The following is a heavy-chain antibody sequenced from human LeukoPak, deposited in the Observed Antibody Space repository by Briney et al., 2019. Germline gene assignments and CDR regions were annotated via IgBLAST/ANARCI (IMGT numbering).Heavy chain of an antibody. CDR1: GYTFTSFG. CDR2: MNPSSGYT. V-gene: IGHV1-8*01. CDR3: ARGLGIVAAGGY. Sequence: ASVKVSCKASGYTFTSFGINWVRQATGQGLEWMGWMNPSSGYTGYAQKFQGRLTMTRNTSISTAYMELSTLRSEDTAVYYCARGLGIVAAGGYWGQGTLVTVSS. J-gene: IGHJ4*02. D-gene: IGHD6-13*01.